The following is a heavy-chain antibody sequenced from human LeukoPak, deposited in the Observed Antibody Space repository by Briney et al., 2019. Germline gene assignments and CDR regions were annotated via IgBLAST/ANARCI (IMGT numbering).Heavy chain of an antibody. J-gene: IGHJ5*01. D-gene: IGHD3-3*01. CDR2: ISSSSSTI. Sequence: PGGSLRLSCAASGFTFSSYAMSWFRQAPGKGLEWISHISSSSSTIYYTDSVKGRFTISRDNAKNSLYLQMNSLRAEDTAVYYCARDSTIFGVVVMGGRPTWFDSWGQGTLVIVSS. CDR1: GFTFSSYA. V-gene: IGHV3-48*01. CDR3: ARDSTIFGVVVMGGRPTWFDS.